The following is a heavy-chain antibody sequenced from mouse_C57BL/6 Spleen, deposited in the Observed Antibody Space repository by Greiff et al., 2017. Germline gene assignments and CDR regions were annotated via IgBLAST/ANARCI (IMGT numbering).Heavy chain of an antibody. Sequence: QVQLQQSGAELVKPGASVKISCKASGYAFSSYWMNGVKQRPGKGREWIGQIYPGDGDTNYNGKFKGKATLTADKSSSTAYMQLISLTSEDSAVYFCARSYSNYFDYWGQGTTLTVSS. D-gene: IGHD2-5*01. CDR1: GYAFSSYW. CDR3: ARSYSNYFDY. V-gene: IGHV1-80*01. CDR2: IYPGDGDT. J-gene: IGHJ2*01.